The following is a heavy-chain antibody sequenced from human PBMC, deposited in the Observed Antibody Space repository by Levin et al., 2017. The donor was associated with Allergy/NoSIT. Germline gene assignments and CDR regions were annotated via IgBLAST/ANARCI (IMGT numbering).Heavy chain of an antibody. Sequence: GESLKISCKGSGYTFTSHWIAWVRQMPGKGLEWMGAIFPGDSDSRYSPSFQGQVTISADKSISTAYLSWSSLKASDTAMYFCARQGGGLWFGELLLGGFDIWGLGTMVTVSS. D-gene: IGHD3-10*01. V-gene: IGHV5-51*01. CDR1: GYTFTSHW. CDR2: IFPGDSDS. CDR3: ARQGGGLWFGELLLGGFDI. J-gene: IGHJ3*02.